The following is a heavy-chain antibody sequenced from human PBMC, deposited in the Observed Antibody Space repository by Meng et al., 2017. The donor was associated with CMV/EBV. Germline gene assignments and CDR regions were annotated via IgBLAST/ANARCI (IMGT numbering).Heavy chain of an antibody. D-gene: IGHD2-2*01. CDR1: GGTFSSYA. CDR3: AKGSRHNIVVVPAPPEYFQH. V-gene: IGHV1-69*05. J-gene: IGHJ1*01. CDR2: IIPIFGTA. Sequence: SVKVSCKASGGTFSSYAISWVRQAPGQGLEWMGGIIPIFGTANYAQKFQGRVTITTDESTSTAYMELSSLRSEDTAVYYCAKGSRHNIVVVPAPPEYFQHWGQGTLVTVSS.